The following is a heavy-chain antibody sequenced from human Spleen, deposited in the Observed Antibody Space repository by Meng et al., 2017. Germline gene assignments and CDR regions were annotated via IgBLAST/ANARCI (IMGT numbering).Heavy chain of an antibody. Sequence: ASVKVSCKASVYTFTSYDINWVRQATGQGLEWMGWMNPNSGNTGYAQKFQGKVTMTRNTSISTAYIELSSLRSEDTAVYYCARGREIFSSGYYHVVNYWGQGTLVTVSS. V-gene: IGHV1-8*01. J-gene: IGHJ4*02. D-gene: IGHD3-22*01. CDR1: VYTFTSYD. CDR3: ARGREIFSSGYYHVVNY. CDR2: MNPNSGNT.